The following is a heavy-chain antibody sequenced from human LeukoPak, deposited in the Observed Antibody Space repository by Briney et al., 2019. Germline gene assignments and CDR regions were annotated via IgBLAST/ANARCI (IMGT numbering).Heavy chain of an antibody. CDR1: GYSFTDYW. Sequence: GEALQISWKGSGYSFTDYWIAWVRQLPGKDLEWLGTIYPGNSETTYSPSFQGRVTISADKSITTAYLQWTSLKASDTAMFFCVRDAGGYPDYWGQGTLVTVSS. V-gene: IGHV5-51*01. CDR2: IYPGNSET. CDR3: VRDAGGYPDY. J-gene: IGHJ4*02. D-gene: IGHD2-8*02.